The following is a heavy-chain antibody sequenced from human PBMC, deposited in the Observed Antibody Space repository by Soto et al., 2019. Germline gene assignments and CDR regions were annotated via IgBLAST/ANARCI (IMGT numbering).Heavy chain of an antibody. J-gene: IGHJ4*02. CDR2: ITAFNGNT. V-gene: IGHV1-18*01. Sequence: QVHLVQSGAEVEKPGASVKVSCKASGYTFTDYGISWVRQAPGQGLQWMGWITAFNGNTKYAQQFQGRVTMTTDTSTSTAYMELRSLESDDTAVYYRARISQSDFWSGYYYFFDYWDQGTLVTVSS. D-gene: IGHD3-3*01. CDR3: ARISQSDFWSGYYYFFDY. CDR1: GYTFTDYG.